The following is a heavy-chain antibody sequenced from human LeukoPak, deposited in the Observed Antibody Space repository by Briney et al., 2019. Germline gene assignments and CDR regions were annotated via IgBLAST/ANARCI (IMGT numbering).Heavy chain of an antibody. V-gene: IGHV5-51*01. J-gene: IGHJ4*02. CDR2: IYPGDSDT. D-gene: IGHD3-9*01. CDR3: ARSRNILTGYEAFDY. CDR1: GYSFTSYW. Sequence: VESLMISCKGSGYSFTSYWIGWVRQMPGTGLEWGGVIYPGDSDTRYSPSFQGQVTISADKTISTAYLQWSSLKASDTAMYYCARSRNILTGYEAFDYWGQGTLVTVSS.